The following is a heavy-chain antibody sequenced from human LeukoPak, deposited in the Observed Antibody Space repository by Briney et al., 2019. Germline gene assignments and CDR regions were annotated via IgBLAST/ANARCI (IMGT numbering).Heavy chain of an antibody. CDR2: ISGSGGST. J-gene: IGHJ4*02. D-gene: IGHD4-23*01. CDR1: GFTFSSYA. V-gene: IGHV3-23*01. CDR3: ARDMYGGNSFPFDY. Sequence: GGSLRLSCAASGFTFSSYAMSWVRQAPGKGLEWVSAISGSGGSTYYADSVKGRFTISRDNSKNTLYLHMNSLRAEDTAVYYCARDMYGGNSFPFDYWGQGTLVTVSS.